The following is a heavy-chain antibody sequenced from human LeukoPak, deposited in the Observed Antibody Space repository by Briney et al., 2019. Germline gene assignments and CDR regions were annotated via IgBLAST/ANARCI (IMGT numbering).Heavy chain of an antibody. CDR3: AKPTNYYDRTHPFDY. Sequence: GGSLRLACAASGFTFSSYGMSWVRQAPGKGLEWVSAISGSGGSTYYADSVKGRFTISRDNSKNTLYLQMNSLRAEDTAVYYCAKPTNYYDRTHPFDYWGQGTLVTVSS. D-gene: IGHD3-22*01. CDR1: GFTFSSYG. V-gene: IGHV3-23*01. CDR2: ISGSGGST. J-gene: IGHJ4*02.